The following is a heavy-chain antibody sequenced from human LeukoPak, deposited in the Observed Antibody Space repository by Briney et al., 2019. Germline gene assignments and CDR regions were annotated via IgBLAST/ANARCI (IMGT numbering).Heavy chain of an antibody. Sequence: SETLSLTCTVSGYSISSGYYWGWIRQPPGKGLEWIGSIYHSGSTYYNPSLKSRVTISVDTSKNQFSLKLSSVTAADTAVYYCARDPYYYGSGRYFDYWGQGTLVTVSS. D-gene: IGHD3-10*01. CDR3: ARDPYYYGSGRYFDY. CDR2: IYHSGST. J-gene: IGHJ4*02. V-gene: IGHV4-38-2*02. CDR1: GYSISSGYY.